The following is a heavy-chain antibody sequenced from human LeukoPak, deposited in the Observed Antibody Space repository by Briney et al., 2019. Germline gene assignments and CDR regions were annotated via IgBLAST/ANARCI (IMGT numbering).Heavy chain of an antibody. CDR2: IYYSGST. CDR1: GGSISSYY. V-gene: IGHV4-59*01. Sequence: SETLSLTCTVLGGSISSYYWSWIRQPPGKGLEWIGYIYYSGSTNYNPSLKSRVTISVDTSKNQFSPKLSSVTAADTAMYYCARDSYDSSGNYRSFDYWGQGTQVTVSS. J-gene: IGHJ4*02. CDR3: ARDSYDSSGNYRSFDY. D-gene: IGHD3-22*01.